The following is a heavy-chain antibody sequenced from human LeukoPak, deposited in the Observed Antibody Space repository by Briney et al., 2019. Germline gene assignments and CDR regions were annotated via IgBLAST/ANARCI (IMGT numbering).Heavy chain of an antibody. V-gene: IGHV3-7*01. J-gene: IGHJ6*03. D-gene: IGHD2-21*01. CDR2: IKQDGSEK. CDR1: GFTFSSYW. Sequence: GGSLRLSCAASGFTFSSYWMSWVRQAPGKGLEWVANIKQDGSEKYYVDSVKGRFTISRDNAKNSLYLQMNSLRAEDTAVYYCAPPTWGCGGDCYYYMDVWGKGTTVTVSS. CDR3: APPTWGCGGDCYYYMDV.